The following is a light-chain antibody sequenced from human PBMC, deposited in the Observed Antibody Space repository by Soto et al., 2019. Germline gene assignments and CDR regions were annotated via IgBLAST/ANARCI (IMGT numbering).Light chain of an antibody. CDR3: QQYESFPIT. Sequence: IQMTQSPSSLSASVGDRVTITCRASQGISSWLAWYQQKPGKAPKLLIYDASNMETGVPSRFTGSGSGTDFTFTISSLQPEDIATYYCQQYESFPITFGQGTRLEIK. J-gene: IGKJ5*01. CDR2: DAS. CDR1: QGISSW. V-gene: IGKV1-33*01.